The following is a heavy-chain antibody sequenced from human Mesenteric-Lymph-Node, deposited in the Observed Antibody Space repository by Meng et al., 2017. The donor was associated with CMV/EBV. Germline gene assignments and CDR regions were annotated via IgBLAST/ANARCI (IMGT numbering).Heavy chain of an antibody. CDR1: GYIFTTYY. J-gene: IGHJ4*02. CDR2: SNPNDGAT. V-gene: IGHV1-46*01. D-gene: IGHD3-10*01. CDR3: ARDTAMVRGVMVLIDY. Sequence: ASVKVSCKASGYIFTTYYMHWVRHVPGQGLEWMGISNPNDGATTYAQKFQGRVTMTRDTSTSTAYMELISLRSDDTAVYFCARDTAMVRGVMVLIDYWGQGTLVTVSS.